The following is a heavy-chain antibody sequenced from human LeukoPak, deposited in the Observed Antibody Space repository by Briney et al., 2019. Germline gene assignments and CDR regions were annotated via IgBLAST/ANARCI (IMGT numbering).Heavy chain of an antibody. CDR1: GFTFSNYA. CDR3: AKMAGYNSRFDY. CDR2: IFGYGGST. J-gene: IGHJ4*02. V-gene: IGHV3-23*01. Sequence: SGGSLGLSCTASGFTFSNYAMSWVRQAPGKGLEWVSTIFGYGGSTYYADSVEGRFTISRDNSKNTLYLQLNSLTVEDTATYYCAKMAGYNSRFDYWGQGTLVTVAS. D-gene: IGHD6-13*01.